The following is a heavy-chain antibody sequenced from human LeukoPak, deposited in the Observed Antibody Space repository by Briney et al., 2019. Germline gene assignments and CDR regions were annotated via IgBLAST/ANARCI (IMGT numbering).Heavy chain of an antibody. D-gene: IGHD3-3*01. Sequence: GGSLRLSCAASGFTFSSYAMSWVRQAPGKGLEWVSSISSSGGSTYYADSVKGRITISRDNSKNSLFLQMNSLRAEDTAVYYWANRSGLDYYMDFWGKGTTGTVSS. CDR1: GFTFSSYA. J-gene: IGHJ6*03. CDR2: ISSSGGST. V-gene: IGHV3-23*01. CDR3: ANRSGLDYYMDF.